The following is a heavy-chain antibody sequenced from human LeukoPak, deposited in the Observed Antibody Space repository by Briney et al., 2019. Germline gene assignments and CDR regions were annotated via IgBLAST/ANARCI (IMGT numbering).Heavy chain of an antibody. Sequence: VASVKVSCKASGYTFTSYYMHWVRQAPGQGLEWMGIINPSGGSTSYAQKFQGRVTMTRDTSTSTVYMELSSLRSEDTAVYYCARSVSRKLERRLRYYYYMDVWGKGTTVTISS. CDR3: ARSVSRKLERRLRYYYYMDV. V-gene: IGHV1-46*01. D-gene: IGHD1-1*01. J-gene: IGHJ6*03. CDR1: GYTFTSYY. CDR2: INPSGGST.